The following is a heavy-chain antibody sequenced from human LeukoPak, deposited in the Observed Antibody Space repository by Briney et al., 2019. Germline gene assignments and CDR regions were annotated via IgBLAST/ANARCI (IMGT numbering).Heavy chain of an antibody. CDR3: ARSMVRGVIPDY. J-gene: IGHJ4*02. V-gene: IGHV1-2*02. Sequence: ASVTVSCKASGYTFTGYYMHWVRQAPGQGLEWMGWINPNSGGTNYAQKFQGRVTMTRDTSISTVYMELSRLRSDETAVYYCARSMVRGVIPDYWGQGTLVTVSS. D-gene: IGHD3-10*01. CDR2: INPNSGGT. CDR1: GYTFTGYY.